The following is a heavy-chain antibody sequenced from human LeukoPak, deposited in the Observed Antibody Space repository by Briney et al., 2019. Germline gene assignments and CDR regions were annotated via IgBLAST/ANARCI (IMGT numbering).Heavy chain of an antibody. J-gene: IGHJ3*02. D-gene: IGHD1-26*01. V-gene: IGHV4-59*01. CDR1: GGSICSYY. CDR3: ARVIRLHSGSYSNDAFDI. CDR2: ISYSGST. Sequence: SETLSLTCTVSGGSICSYYWSWIRQPPGKGLVWIGYISYSGSTDYNPSLKSRVTISLDTSKNQFSLRLSSVTAADTAVYYCARVIRLHSGSYSNDAFDIWGQGTMVTVSS.